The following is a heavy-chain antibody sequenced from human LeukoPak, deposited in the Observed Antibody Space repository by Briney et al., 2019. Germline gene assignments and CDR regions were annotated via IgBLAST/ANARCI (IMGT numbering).Heavy chain of an antibody. V-gene: IGHV1-69*13. CDR1: GGTFSSYA. Sequence: GASVNVSCKASGGTFSSYAISWVRQAPGQGLEWMGGIIPIFGTANYAQKFQGRVTITADESASIVYMELSSLRSEDTAVYYCAREGSNYDGAFDIWGQGTMVTVSS. CDR2: IIPIFGTA. CDR3: AREGSNYDGAFDI. D-gene: IGHD3-10*01. J-gene: IGHJ3*02.